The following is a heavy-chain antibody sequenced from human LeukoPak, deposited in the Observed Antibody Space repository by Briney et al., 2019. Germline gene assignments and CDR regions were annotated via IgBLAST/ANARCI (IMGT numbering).Heavy chain of an antibody. Sequence: GASVKVSCKASGYTFTGYYMHWVRQAPGQGLEWMGWINPNSGGTNYAQKFQGRVTMTRDTSISTAYMELSRLRSDDTAVYYCARDRTIFGVVTREDYWGQGTLATVSS. CDR2: INPNSGGT. D-gene: IGHD3-3*01. J-gene: IGHJ4*02. CDR3: ARDRTIFGVVTREDY. CDR1: GYTFTGYY. V-gene: IGHV1-2*02.